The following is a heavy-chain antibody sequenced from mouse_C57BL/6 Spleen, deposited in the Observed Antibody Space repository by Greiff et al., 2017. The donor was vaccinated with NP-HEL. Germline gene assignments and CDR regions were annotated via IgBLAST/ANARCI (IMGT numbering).Heavy chain of an antibody. Sequence: VQLQQSGPGLVKPSQSLSLTCSVTGYSITSGYYWNWIRQFPGNKLEWMGYISYDGSNNYNPSLKNRISLTRDPSKNQFFLKLNSVTTEDTATYYCAREGRNFDYWGQGTTLTVSS. CDR2: ISYDGSN. CDR3: AREGRNFDY. J-gene: IGHJ2*01. V-gene: IGHV3-6*01. CDR1: GYSITSGYY.